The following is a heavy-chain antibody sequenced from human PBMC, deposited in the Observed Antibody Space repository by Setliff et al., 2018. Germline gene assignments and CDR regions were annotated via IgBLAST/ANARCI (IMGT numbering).Heavy chain of an antibody. J-gene: IGHJ4*02. CDR3: ARGIITMVRGVITFSYSFDY. D-gene: IGHD3-10*01. CDR2: MYKSGST. Sequence: SETLSLTCTVSGGSISSYYWSWIRQPAGKGLEWIGRMYKSGSTNYNPSLKSRVTMSIDTSKNQFSLKLNSVTAADMAVYYCARGIITMVRGVITFSYSFDYWGQGTLVTVSS. CDR1: GGSISSYY. V-gene: IGHV4-4*07.